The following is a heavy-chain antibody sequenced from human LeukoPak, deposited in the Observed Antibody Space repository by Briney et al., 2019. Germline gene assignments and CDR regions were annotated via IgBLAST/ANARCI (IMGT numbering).Heavy chain of an antibody. CDR3: ARGEGYDFYGT. D-gene: IGHD1-1*01. CDR1: GFTVSSNY. Sequence: GGSLRLSCAASGFTVSSNYMSWVRQAPGKGLEWGSVIYSGGSTYYADSVKGRFTISRDNSKNTLYLQMNSLRAEDTAVYYCARGEGYDFYGTWGQGTLVTVSS. CDR2: IYSGGST. V-gene: IGHV3-66*01. J-gene: IGHJ4*02.